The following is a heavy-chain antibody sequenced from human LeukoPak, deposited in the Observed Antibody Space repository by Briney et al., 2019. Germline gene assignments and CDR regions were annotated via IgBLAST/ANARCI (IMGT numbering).Heavy chain of an antibody. D-gene: IGHD6-13*01. J-gene: IGHJ6*03. V-gene: IGHV1-2*06. Sequence: ASVKVSCKASGYTFTGYYMHWVRQAPGQGLEWMGRINPNNGGTNYAQKFQGRVTMTRDTSISTAYMELSSPKSDDTAVYYCATGSRYYFMDFWGTGTTVTISS. CDR1: GYTFTGYY. CDR3: ATGSRYYFMDF. CDR2: INPNNGGT.